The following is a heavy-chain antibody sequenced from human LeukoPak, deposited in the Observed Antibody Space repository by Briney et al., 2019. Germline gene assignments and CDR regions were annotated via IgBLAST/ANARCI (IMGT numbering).Heavy chain of an antibody. CDR3: AKDSGPGFRFLEWFPGVYFDY. V-gene: IGHV3-23*01. D-gene: IGHD3-3*01. CDR1: GFTFSSYA. J-gene: IGHJ4*02. Sequence: GGSLRLSCAASGFTFSSYAMSWVRQAPGKGLEWVSAISGSGGSTYYADSVKGRFTISRDNSKNTLYLQMNSLRAEDTAVYYCAKDSGPGFRFLEWFPGVYFDYWGQGTLVTVSS. CDR2: ISGSGGST.